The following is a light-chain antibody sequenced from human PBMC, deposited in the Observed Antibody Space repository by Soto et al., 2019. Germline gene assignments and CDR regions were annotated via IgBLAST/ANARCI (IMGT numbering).Light chain of an antibody. V-gene: IGLV2-8*01. CDR2: EVS. J-gene: IGLJ3*02. Sequence: QSALTQPPSASGSPGQSVTISCTGTSSDVGGYNYVSWYQQHPGKAPKLMIYEVSKRPSGVPDRFSGSKSGNTAYLTVSGLQAEDEADYYCSSYAGSNNRVFGGGTKLTVL. CDR1: SSDVGGYNY. CDR3: SSYAGSNNRV.